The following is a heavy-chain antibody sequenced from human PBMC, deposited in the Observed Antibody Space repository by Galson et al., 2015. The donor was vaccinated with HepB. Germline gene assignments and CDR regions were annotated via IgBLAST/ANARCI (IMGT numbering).Heavy chain of an antibody. Sequence: ETLSLTCTVSGGSISSSSYYWGWIRQPPGKGLEWIGSIYYSGSAYYNPSLKSRVTISVDTSKNQFSLKLSSVTAADTAVYYCARDGEVVPAAKAWHWFDPWGQGTLVTVSS. D-gene: IGHD2-2*01. CDR3: ARDGEVVPAAKAWHWFDP. V-gene: IGHV4-39*07. CDR2: IYYSGSA. J-gene: IGHJ5*02. CDR1: GGSISSSSYY.